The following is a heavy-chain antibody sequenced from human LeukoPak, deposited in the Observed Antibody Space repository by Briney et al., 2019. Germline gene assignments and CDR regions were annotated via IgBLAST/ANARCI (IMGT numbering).Heavy chain of an antibody. J-gene: IGHJ6*03. CDR1: GGSISSSSYY. CDR2: IYYSGST. Sequence: PSETLSLTXTVSGGSISSSSYYWGWIRQPPGKGLEWIGSIYYSGSTYYNPSLKSRVTISVDTSKNQFSLKLSSVTAADTAVYYCARAPFWSGYYYYYYYYMDVWGKGTTVTVSS. CDR3: ARAPFWSGYYYYYYYYMDV. V-gene: IGHV4-39*01. D-gene: IGHD3-3*01.